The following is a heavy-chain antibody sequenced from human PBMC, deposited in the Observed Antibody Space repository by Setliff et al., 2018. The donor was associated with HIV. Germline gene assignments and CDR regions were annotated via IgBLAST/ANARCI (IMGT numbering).Heavy chain of an antibody. CDR1: GGSVSSGNYY. J-gene: IGHJ4*02. CDR2: FYYSGST. V-gene: IGHV4-61*01. Sequence: PSETLSLTCTVSGGSVSSGNYYWSWIRQPPGEGLEWIGYFYYSGSTNYNPSLKSRVSISLDTSKNQFSLKLTSVTAADTAVYFCARDLRAVTIDWGQGTLVTVSS. D-gene: IGHD4-17*01. CDR3: ARDLRAVTID.